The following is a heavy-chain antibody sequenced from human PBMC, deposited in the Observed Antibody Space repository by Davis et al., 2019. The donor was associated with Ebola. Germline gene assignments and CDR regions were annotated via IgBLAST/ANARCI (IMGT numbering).Heavy chain of an antibody. Sequence: PGGSLRLSCAASGFTVSSNYMSWIRQAPGKGLEWVSYISSSGSTIYYADSVKGRFTISRDNAKNSLYLQMNSLRAEDTAVYYCATMIAEYFQHWGQGTLVTVSS. J-gene: IGHJ1*01. CDR2: ISSSGSTI. CDR1: GFTVSSNY. V-gene: IGHV3-11*01. D-gene: IGHD3-22*01. CDR3: ATMIAEYFQH.